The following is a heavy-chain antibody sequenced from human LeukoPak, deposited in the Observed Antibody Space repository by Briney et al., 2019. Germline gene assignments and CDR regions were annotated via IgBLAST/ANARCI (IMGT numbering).Heavy chain of an antibody. D-gene: IGHD6-13*01. Sequence: SQTLSLTCTVSGGSISSGNYYWSWIRQPAGKGLEWIGRIYTSGNTNYSPSLKSRVSISVDTSKNQFSLKLSSVTAADTAVYYCARATYSINWVIFDYWGQGTLVTVSS. CDR3: ARATYSINWVIFDY. V-gene: IGHV4-61*02. CDR2: IYTSGNT. J-gene: IGHJ4*02. CDR1: GGSISSGNYY.